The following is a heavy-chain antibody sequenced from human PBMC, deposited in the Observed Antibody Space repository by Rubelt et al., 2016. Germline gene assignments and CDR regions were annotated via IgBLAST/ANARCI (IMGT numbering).Heavy chain of an antibody. J-gene: IGHJ4*02. D-gene: IGHD6-6*01. CDR2: INHRGIT. CDR1: GYSIRSGYY. Sequence: QVQLQESGPGLVKPSETLSLTCTVSGYSIRSGYYWSWIRQGPGKGLEWLGEINHRGITNYNRNLKSRVTISIDTSKNQVSLQVTSVTAAETGVYFCARRRQLVRMFDHWGQGDLVTISS. CDR3: ARRRQLVRMFDH. V-gene: IGHV4-38-2*02.